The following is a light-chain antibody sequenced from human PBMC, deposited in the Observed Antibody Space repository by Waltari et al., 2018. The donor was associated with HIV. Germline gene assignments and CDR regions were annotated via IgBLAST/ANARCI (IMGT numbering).Light chain of an antibody. CDR3: QQTYTTPYT. Sequence: DIQMTQSPFSLSASVGDRVTITCRASQNIDRYLNWYQQKPGKVPKLLIYAASSLQSGVPSRFSGSGSGTDFTLTISSLQPEDFATYYCQQTYTTPYTSGQGTKLEI. J-gene: IGKJ2*01. V-gene: IGKV1-39*01. CDR2: AAS. CDR1: QNIDRY.